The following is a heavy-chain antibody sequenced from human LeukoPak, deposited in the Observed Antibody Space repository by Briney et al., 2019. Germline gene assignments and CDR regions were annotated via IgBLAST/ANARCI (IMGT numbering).Heavy chain of an antibody. CDR1: GYTFTNYG. J-gene: IGHJ4*02. V-gene: IGHV1-18*01. CDR3: ARELPSPNDHHYFDY. Sequence: ASVKVSCKTSGYTFTNYGVTWVRQAPGEGLEWMGWISAYNGHTKYAQRLQGRVTMTTDTSTSTAYMELRSLRSDDTAVYYCARELPSPNDHHYFDYWGQGTLVTVSS. D-gene: IGHD1-1*01. CDR2: ISAYNGHT.